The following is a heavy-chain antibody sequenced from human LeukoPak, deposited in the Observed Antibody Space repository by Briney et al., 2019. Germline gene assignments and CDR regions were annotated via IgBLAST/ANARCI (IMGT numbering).Heavy chain of an antibody. D-gene: IGHD5-24*01. J-gene: IGHJ4*02. CDR1: GHSISSGYY. CDR2: IYHSGST. CDR3: AREVGEDGYNPFDY. V-gene: IGHV4-38-2*02. Sequence: SETLSLTCTVSGHSISSGYYWGWIRQPPGRGLEWIGSIYHSGSTYYNPSLKSRVTISVDTSKNQFSLKLSSVTAADTAVYYCAREVGEDGYNPFDYWGQGTLVTVSS.